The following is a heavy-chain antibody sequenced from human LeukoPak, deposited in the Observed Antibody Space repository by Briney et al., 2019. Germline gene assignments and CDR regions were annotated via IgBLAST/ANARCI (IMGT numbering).Heavy chain of an antibody. D-gene: IGHD1-14*01. CDR3: ARELPPRTDAFDI. Sequence: GGSLRLSCAASGFTFSNAWMSWVRQAPGKGLEWVSVLYSGGSTYYADSVKGRFTISRDNSKNTLYLQMNSLRAEDTAVYYCARELPPRTDAFDIWGQGTMVTVSS. CDR1: GFTFSNAW. J-gene: IGHJ3*02. V-gene: IGHV3-53*01. CDR2: LYSGGST.